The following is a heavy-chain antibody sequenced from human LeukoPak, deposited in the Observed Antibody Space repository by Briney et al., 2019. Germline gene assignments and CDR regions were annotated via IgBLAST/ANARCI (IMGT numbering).Heavy chain of an antibody. V-gene: IGHV3-11*01. Sequence: PGGSLRLSCAASGFTFSDSYMSWIRQAPRKGLEWLSYISISGGSTYYAVSVKGRSTISRDNANNSLYPQMNSLRADDTAIYYCATGKRRYSNWGQGTLVTVSS. CDR2: ISISGGST. CDR3: ATGKRRYSN. CDR1: GFTFSDSY. J-gene: IGHJ4*02. D-gene: IGHD3-9*01.